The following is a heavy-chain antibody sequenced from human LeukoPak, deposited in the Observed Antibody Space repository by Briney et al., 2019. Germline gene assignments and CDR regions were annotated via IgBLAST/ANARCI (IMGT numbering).Heavy chain of an antibody. J-gene: IGHJ5*02. V-gene: IGHV3-23*01. D-gene: IGHD4-17*01. CDR3: AKNLNHGDGRWEFDP. Sequence: GGSLRLSCAASGFTFGGFTMAWVRQTPGKGLEWLSGILADADGGRTYYADSVKGRFTIYRDNSKNTLYLQMNNLRADDTAVYFCAKNLNHGDGRWEFDPWGQGTLVTV. CDR2: ILADADGGRT. CDR1: GFTFGGFT.